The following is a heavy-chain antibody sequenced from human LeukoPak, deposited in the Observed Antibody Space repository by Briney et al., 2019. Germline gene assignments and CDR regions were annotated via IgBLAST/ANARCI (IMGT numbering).Heavy chain of an antibody. CDR3: ARGANGGNSGYYYYGMDV. Sequence: GGSLRLSCAASGFTVSSNYMSWVRQAPGKGLEWVAVISYDGSNKYYADSVKGRFTISRDNSKNTLYLQMNSLRAEDAAVYYCARGANGGNSGYYYYGMDVWGQGTTVTVSS. CDR1: GFTVSSNY. CDR2: ISYDGSNK. V-gene: IGHV3-30-3*01. J-gene: IGHJ6*02. D-gene: IGHD4-23*01.